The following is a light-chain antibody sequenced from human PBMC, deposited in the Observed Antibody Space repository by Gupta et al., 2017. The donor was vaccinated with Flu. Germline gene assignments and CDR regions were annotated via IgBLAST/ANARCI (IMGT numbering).Light chain of an antibody. CDR2: KDN. CDR1: SSSIGSNY. Sequence: QSVLTQPPSASGTPGQRVIISCSGGSSSIGSNYVYWYQQVPGMAPKLLIYKDNQRPSGVPDRFSGSKSGTSASLAISGLRSEDEADYSCAAWDDGLSSVLLGGGTKLTVL. CDR3: AAWDDGLSSVL. J-gene: IGLJ2*01. V-gene: IGLV1-47*01.